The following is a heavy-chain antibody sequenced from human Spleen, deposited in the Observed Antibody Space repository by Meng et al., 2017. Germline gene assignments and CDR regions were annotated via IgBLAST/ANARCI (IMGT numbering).Heavy chain of an antibody. J-gene: IGHJ4*02. D-gene: IGHD5-18*01. CDR2: INIDTGHT. Sequence: QVQFGQSGAEVKKPGASVRVSCKASGDTFSRDVMHWVRQAPGQRPEWLGWINIDTGHTKYSETLQVGATMTRDTAAKTVYLALTGLKPEDTAVYYCARGGNNHGLGIDYWGQGTLVTVSS. CDR3: ARGGNNHGLGIDY. CDR1: GDTFSRDV. V-gene: IGHV1-3*04.